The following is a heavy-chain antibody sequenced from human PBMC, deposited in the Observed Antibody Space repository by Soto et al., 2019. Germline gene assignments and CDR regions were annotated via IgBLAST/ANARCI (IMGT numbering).Heavy chain of an antibody. D-gene: IGHD2-21*01. CDR3: ARGRSATSHIAFDS. J-gene: IGHJ5*01. Sequence: PGGSLRLSCAASGFTFSDHYMDWVRQAPGLGLEWVGRIRNKANSHTTEYAASVKDRFTISRDDSENLLFLQMNSLKTEDTAVYFCARGRSATSHIAFDSWGQGTLVTVSS. V-gene: IGHV3-72*01. CDR2: IRNKANSHTT. CDR1: GFTFSDHY.